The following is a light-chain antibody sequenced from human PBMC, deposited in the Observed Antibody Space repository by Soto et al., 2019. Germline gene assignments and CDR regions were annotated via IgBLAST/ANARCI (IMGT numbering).Light chain of an antibody. Sequence: IQMTQSPSSLSASVGDRVTITCRASQGITDYLAWYQQKPGQVPNLLIYAASTLQSGVPSRFSGSGSGTDFTLTITGLQPEDVATYYCQNYNSAPWTFGQGTKVDI. CDR1: QGITDY. J-gene: IGKJ1*01. V-gene: IGKV1-27*01. CDR3: QNYNSAPWT. CDR2: AAS.